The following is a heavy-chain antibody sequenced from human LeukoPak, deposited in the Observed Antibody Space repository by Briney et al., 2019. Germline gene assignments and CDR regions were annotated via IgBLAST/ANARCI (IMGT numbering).Heavy chain of an antibody. V-gene: IGHV3-23*01. CDR3: AKIFPDSSGYYYGMDV. D-gene: IGHD3-22*01. CDR2: ISGSGGST. Sequence: PGASLRLSCAASGFTFSSYAMSRVRQAPGKGLEWVSAISGSGGSTYYADSVKGRFTISRDNSKNTLYLQMNSLRAEDTAVYYCAKIFPDSSGYYYGMDVWGQGTTVTVSS. CDR1: GFTFSSYA. J-gene: IGHJ6*02.